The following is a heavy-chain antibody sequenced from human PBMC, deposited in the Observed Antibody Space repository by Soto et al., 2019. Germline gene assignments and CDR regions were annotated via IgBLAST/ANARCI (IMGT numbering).Heavy chain of an antibody. J-gene: IGHJ4*02. CDR1: GYTFTSYG. D-gene: IGHD6-13*01. CDR2: ISAYNGKT. Sequence: ASVKVSCRASGYTFTSYGISGVRQAPGQGLEWMGWISAYNGKTNYAQKLQGRVTMTTDTSTSTAYMELRSLRSDDTAVYYCARTADRIAADGTFDYFGQRTLV. V-gene: IGHV1-18*01. CDR3: ARTADRIAADGTFDY.